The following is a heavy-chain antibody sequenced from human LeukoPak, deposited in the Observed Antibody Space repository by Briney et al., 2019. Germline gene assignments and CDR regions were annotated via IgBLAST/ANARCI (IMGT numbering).Heavy chain of an antibody. CDR2: IYCSGST. D-gene: IGHD3-10*01. CDR1: GGSISSGGYY. Sequence: SETLSLTCTVSGGSISSGGYYWSWIRQHPGKGLEWIGYIYCSGSTYYNPSLKSRVTISVDTSKNQFSLKLSSVTAADTAVYYCARENYYGSAKVNAFDIWGQGTMVTVSS. CDR3: ARENYYGSAKVNAFDI. V-gene: IGHV4-31*03. J-gene: IGHJ3*02.